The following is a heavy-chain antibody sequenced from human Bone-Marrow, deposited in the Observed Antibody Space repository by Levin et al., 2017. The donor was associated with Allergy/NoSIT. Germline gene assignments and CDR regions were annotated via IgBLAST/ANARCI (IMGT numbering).Heavy chain of an antibody. CDR2: ISYDGSNK. CDR3: ARETNYYGSGSYYRFYYYYGMDV. J-gene: IGHJ6*02. Sequence: GGSLRLSCAASGFTFSSYAMHWVRQAPGKGLEWVAVISYDGSNKYYADSVKGRFTISRDNSKNTLYLQMNSLRAEDTAVYYCARETNYYGSGSYYRFYYYYGMDVWGQGTTVTVSS. CDR1: GFTFSSYA. D-gene: IGHD3-10*01. V-gene: IGHV3-30*04.